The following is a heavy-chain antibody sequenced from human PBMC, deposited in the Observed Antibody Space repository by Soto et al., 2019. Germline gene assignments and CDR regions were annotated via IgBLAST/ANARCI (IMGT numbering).Heavy chain of an antibody. J-gene: IGHJ4*02. D-gene: IGHD6-6*01. CDR2: ISYDGSNK. CDR1: GFTFSSYG. V-gene: IGHV3-30*18. Sequence: GGSLRFSCAASGFTFSSYGMHWVRQAPGKGLEWVAVISYDGSNKYYADSVKGRFTISRDNSKNTLYLQMNSLRAEDTAVYYCAKVGLVGMSSSQDFDYWGQGTLVTVSS. CDR3: AKVGLVGMSSSQDFDY.